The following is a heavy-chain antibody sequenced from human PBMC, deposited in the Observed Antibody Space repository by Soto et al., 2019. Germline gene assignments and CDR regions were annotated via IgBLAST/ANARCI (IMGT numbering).Heavy chain of an antibody. CDR2: IWYDGSNK. J-gene: IGHJ6*03. CDR3: ARNGGKGGDSPSLGYYYYYMDV. CDR1: GFTFSSYG. Sequence: GGSLRLSCAASGFTFSSYGMHWVRQAPGKGLEWVAVIWYDGSNKYYADSVKGRFTISRDNSKNTLYLQMNSLRAEDTAVYYCARNGGKGGDSPSLGYYYYYMDVWGKGTTVTVSS. V-gene: IGHV3-33*01. D-gene: IGHD6-13*01.